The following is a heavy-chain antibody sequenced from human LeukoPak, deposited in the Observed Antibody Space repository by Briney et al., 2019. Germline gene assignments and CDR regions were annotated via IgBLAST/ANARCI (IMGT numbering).Heavy chain of an antibody. D-gene: IGHD3-9*01. J-gene: IGHJ6*02. CDR1: GFSFSTYT. CDR3: ARWSVGGYYDILSTYYYGMDV. CDR2: ISPGSSTM. Sequence: GGSLRLSCAASGFSFSTYTMNWIRQAPGKGLEWVSSISPGSSTMYYADSVKGRFTISRDNAKNSLYLQMNSLRHEDTAVYYCARWSVGGYYDILSTYYYGMDVWGQGTTVTVSS. V-gene: IGHV3-48*02.